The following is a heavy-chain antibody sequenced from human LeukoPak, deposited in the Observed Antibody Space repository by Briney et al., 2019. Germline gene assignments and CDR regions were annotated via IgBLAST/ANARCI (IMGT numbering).Heavy chain of an antibody. D-gene: IGHD6-19*01. V-gene: IGHV3-33*01. Sequence: GGSLRLSCAASGFTFRSYGMHWVRQAPGKGLEWVAVIWNDGSNKYYADSVKGRFTISRDNSKNTLYLQMNSLRGEDTAVYYCASDRGASRIAVAADYWGQGTLVTVSS. CDR3: ASDRGASRIAVAADY. J-gene: IGHJ4*02. CDR2: IWNDGSNK. CDR1: GFTFRSYG.